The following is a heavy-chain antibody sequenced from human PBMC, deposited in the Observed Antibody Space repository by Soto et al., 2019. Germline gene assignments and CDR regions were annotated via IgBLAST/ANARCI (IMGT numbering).Heavy chain of an antibody. CDR2: INPNSGGT. J-gene: IGHJ3*02. CDR3: ATPLWFGETAFDI. D-gene: IGHD3-10*01. V-gene: IGHV1-2*02. Sequence: ASVKVSCKASGYTFTGYYMHWVRQAPGQGLEWMGWINPNSGGTNYAQKFQGRATMTRDTSISTAYMELSRLRSDDTAVYYCATPLWFGETAFDIWGQGTMVTVS. CDR1: GYTFTGYY.